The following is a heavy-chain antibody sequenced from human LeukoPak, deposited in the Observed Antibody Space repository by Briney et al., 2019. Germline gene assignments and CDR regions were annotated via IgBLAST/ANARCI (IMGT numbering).Heavy chain of an antibody. D-gene: IGHD1/OR15-1a*01. CDR2: IYTSGST. Sequence: SETLSLTCTVSGGSISSYYWSWIRQPAGKGLEWIGRIYTSGSTNYNPSLKSRVTLSVDTSKNQFSLKLSSVTAADTPVYYCARDRYNGNTYSYYMDVWAKGPRSPSP. J-gene: IGHJ6*03. V-gene: IGHV4-4*07. CDR3: ARDRYNGNTYSYYMDV. CDR1: GGSISSYY.